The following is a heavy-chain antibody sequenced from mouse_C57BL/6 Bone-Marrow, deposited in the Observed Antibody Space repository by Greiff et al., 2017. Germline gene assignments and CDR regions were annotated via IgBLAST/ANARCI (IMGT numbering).Heavy chain of an antibody. CDR1: GYTFTSYW. Sequence: QVQLQQPGAELVRPGTSVKLSCKASGYTFTSYWMHWVKQRPGQGLEWIGVIDPSDSYTNYNQKFKGKATLTVDTSSSTAYMQLSSLTSEDSAVYCCALPITTVVDWYFDVWGTGTTVTVSS. CDR3: ALPITTVVDWYFDV. CDR2: IDPSDSYT. J-gene: IGHJ1*03. V-gene: IGHV1-59*01. D-gene: IGHD1-1*01.